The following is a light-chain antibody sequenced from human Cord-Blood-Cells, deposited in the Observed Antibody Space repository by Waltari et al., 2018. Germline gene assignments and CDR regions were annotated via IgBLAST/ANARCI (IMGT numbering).Light chain of an antibody. CDR3: CSYAGSYTL. CDR1: SSDVGGYNY. Sequence: QSALPQPRSVSGSPGQSVTISCTGTSSDVGGYNYSSWYQQHPGKAPKLMIYDVSKRPSGVPNRFSGSKSGNTASLTISGLQAEDEADYYCCSYAGSYTLFGGGTKLTVL. CDR2: DVS. J-gene: IGLJ2*01. V-gene: IGLV2-11*01.